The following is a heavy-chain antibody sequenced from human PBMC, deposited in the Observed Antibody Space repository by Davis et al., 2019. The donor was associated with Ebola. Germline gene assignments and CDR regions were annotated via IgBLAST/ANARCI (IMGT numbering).Heavy chain of an antibody. Sequence: KVSCKASGNSFTNFWIGWVRQMPGKGLEWMGLIYTGDSDTRYSPSFRGQVTISADKSITTAYLQWSGLRASDTAMYYCATLRRTITGMDDGFDIWGQGTMVTVSS. D-gene: IGHD1-20*01. J-gene: IGHJ3*02. CDR3: ATLRRTITGMDDGFDI. CDR1: GNSFTNFW. V-gene: IGHV5-51*01. CDR2: IYTGDSDT.